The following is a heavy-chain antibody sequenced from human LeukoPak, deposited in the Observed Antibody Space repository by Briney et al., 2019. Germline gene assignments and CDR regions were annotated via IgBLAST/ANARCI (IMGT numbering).Heavy chain of an antibody. CDR1: GYTFTSYG. CDR2: ISAYNGNT. D-gene: IGHD6-13*01. V-gene: IGHV1-18*01. CDR3: AREYSSSWYKYYYYYGMDV. J-gene: IGHJ6*02. Sequence: ALVRLSCKASGYTFTSYGISWVRQAPGQGLEWMGGISAYNGNTNYAQKLQGRVTMTTDTSTSTAYMELRSLRSDDTAVYYCAREYSSSWYKYYYYYGMDVWGQGTTVTVSS.